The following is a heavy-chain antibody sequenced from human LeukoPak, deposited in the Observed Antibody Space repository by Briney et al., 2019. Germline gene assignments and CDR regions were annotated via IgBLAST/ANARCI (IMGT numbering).Heavy chain of an antibody. Sequence: GGSLRLSCAASGFTFTSYTMAWVRQAPGKGLEWVSVIYSGGSTYYADSVKGRFTISRDNSKNTLYLQMNSLRAEDTAVYYCARERGGVDYWGQGTLVTVSS. CDR3: ARERGGVDY. CDR2: IYSGGST. D-gene: IGHD1-26*01. J-gene: IGHJ4*02. CDR1: GFTFTSYT. V-gene: IGHV3-66*01.